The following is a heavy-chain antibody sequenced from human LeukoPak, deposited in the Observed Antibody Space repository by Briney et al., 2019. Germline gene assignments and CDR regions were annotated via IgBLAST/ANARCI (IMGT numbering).Heavy chain of an antibody. CDR3: ARDEAGYCSGGTCP. CDR1: GFTFSDYW. V-gene: IGHV3-74*01. CDR2: ISGDGTTT. J-gene: IGHJ5*02. Sequence: GGSLRLSCAASGFTFSDYWMHWVRQAPGKGLVWVSHISGDGTTTSYADSVKGRFTISRDNAKNTLYLQMNSLRAEDTAVYYCARDEAGYCSGGTCPWGQGTLVTVSS. D-gene: IGHD2-15*01.